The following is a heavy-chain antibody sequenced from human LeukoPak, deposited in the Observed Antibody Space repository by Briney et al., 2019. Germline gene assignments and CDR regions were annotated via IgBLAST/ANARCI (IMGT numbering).Heavy chain of an antibody. CDR2: ISSNGGST. V-gene: IGHV3-64*01. Sequence: GGSLRLSCAASGFTFSSYAMRWVRQAPGKGLEYVSAISSNGGSTYYANSVKGRFTISRDNSKNTLYLQMGSLRAEYMAVYYCARAKFDYWGQGTLVTVSS. J-gene: IGHJ4*02. CDR1: GFTFSSYA. CDR3: ARAKFDY.